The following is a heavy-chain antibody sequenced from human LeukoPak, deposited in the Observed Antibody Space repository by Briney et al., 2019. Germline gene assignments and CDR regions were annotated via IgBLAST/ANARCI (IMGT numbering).Heavy chain of an antibody. CDR1: GFTFSSYW. J-gene: IGHJ5*02. D-gene: IGHD3-10*01. Sequence: GGSLRLSCAASGFTFSSYWMNWVRQAPGKGLEWVANIKQDGSVKNYVDSVKGRFTISRDNAKSSLFLQMNSLRAEDTAVYYCARDPSGSPVFDPWGQGTLVTVSS. CDR2: IKQDGSVK. V-gene: IGHV3-7*01. CDR3: ARDPSGSPVFDP.